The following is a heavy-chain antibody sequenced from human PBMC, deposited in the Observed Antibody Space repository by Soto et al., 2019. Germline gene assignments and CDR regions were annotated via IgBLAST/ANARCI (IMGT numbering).Heavy chain of an antibody. J-gene: IGHJ5*02. V-gene: IGHV4-59*08. CDR3: ARHVYYGSGSYQNWFDP. CDR2: IYYSGST. CDR1: GGSISSYY. D-gene: IGHD3-10*01. Sequence: PSETLSLTCTVSGGSISSYYWSWIRQPPGKGLEWIGYIYYSGSTNYNPSLKSRVTISVDTSKNQFSLKLSSVTAADTAVYYCARHVYYGSGSYQNWFDPWGQGTLVTVSS.